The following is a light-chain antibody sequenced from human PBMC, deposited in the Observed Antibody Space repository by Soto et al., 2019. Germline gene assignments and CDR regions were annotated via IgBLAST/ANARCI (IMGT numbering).Light chain of an antibody. Sequence: DIQLTQSPSFLSASVGDRVTITCRASKAIASFLAWYQQKPGEAPKLLIYSATTLQSGVPSRFSGSRSGPEYTLTISSLQPEDFATYYCQQLNSYPYTFAQGTKLEI. CDR2: SAT. CDR3: QQLNSYPYT. J-gene: IGKJ2*01. V-gene: IGKV1-9*01. CDR1: KAIASF.